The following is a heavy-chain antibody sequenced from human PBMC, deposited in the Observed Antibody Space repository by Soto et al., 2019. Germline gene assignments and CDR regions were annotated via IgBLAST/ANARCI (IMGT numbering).Heavy chain of an antibody. CDR3: ARPYYDFWSGYSQGRYYYYYSMDV. J-gene: IGHJ6*02. D-gene: IGHD3-3*01. V-gene: IGHV3-30-3*01. Sequence: GGSLRLSCAASGFTFSSYAMHWVRQAPGKGLEWVAVISYDGSNKYYADSVKGRFTISRDNSKNTLYLQMNSLRAEDTAVYYCARPYYDFWSGYSQGRYYYYYSMDVWGQGTTVTVSS. CDR1: GFTFSSYA. CDR2: ISYDGSNK.